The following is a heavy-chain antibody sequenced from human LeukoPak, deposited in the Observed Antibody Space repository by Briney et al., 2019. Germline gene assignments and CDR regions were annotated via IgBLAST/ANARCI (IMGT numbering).Heavy chain of an antibody. D-gene: IGHD1-14*01. J-gene: IGHJ4*02. CDR3: AAATAGPPFDY. CDR2: IVVGSGNT. CDR1: GFTFTISP. V-gene: IGHV1-58*02. Sequence: ASVKVSCKASGFTFTISPMQWVRHARGQRLEWIGWIVVGSGNTNYAQKLQERVTITRDMSTSTACMELSSLRSEDTAVYYCAAATAGPPFDYWGQGTLVTVSS.